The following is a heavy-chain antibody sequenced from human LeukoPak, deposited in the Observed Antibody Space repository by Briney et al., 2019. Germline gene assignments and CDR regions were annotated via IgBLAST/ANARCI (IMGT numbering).Heavy chain of an antibody. J-gene: IGHJ3*02. CDR3: AKFTVTTSGYTFDI. D-gene: IGHD4-17*01. CDR2: FFHTGNT. Sequence: SKTLSLTCAVSGGSVSSAGYSWSWIRQPPGRGLECIGYFFHTGNTYYNPSLESRVTISLDRSRNQFSLKLSSVTAADTAVYYCAKFTVTTSGYTFDIWGQGTMVTVSS. V-gene: IGHV4-30-2*01. CDR1: GGSVSSAGYS.